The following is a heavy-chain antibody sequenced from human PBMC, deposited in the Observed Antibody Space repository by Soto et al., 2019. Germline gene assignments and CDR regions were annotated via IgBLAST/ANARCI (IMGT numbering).Heavy chain of an antibody. J-gene: IGHJ4*02. CDR1: GFTFSTYG. CDR2: IWYDGSNE. V-gene: IGHV3-33*01. CDR3: ARGRASDYGGSYVGY. Sequence: QVQLVESRGGVVQPGRSLRLSCAASGFTFSTYGMHWVRQAPGKGLEWVAVIWYDGSNEYYAESMRGRFTNSRDNSKNPLYLQMNKRGGAATAVYYGARGRASDYGGSYVGYWGQGTLVAVSS. D-gene: IGHD4-17*01.